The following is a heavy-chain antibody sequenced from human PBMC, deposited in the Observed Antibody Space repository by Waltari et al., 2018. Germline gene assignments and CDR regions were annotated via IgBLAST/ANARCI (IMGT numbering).Heavy chain of an antibody. CDR1: GGSFSGYY. Sequence: QVQLQQWGAGLLKPSETLSLTCAVYGGSFSGYYWSWIRQPPGKGLGWIGEINHSGSTNYHPSLKSRVTISVDTSKNQFSLKLSSVTAADTAVYYCARGQSYYDFWSGYYTGQAFDYWGQGTLVTVSS. D-gene: IGHD3-3*01. CDR3: ARGQSYYDFWSGYYTGQAFDY. V-gene: IGHV4-34*01. CDR2: INHSGST. J-gene: IGHJ4*02.